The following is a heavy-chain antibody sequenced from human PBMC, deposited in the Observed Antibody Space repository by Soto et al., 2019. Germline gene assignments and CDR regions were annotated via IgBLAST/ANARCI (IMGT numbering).Heavy chain of an antibody. CDR3: ARDGPVYYGMDV. CDR1: GFTFSSYA. J-gene: IGHJ6*02. CDR2: ISYDGSNK. Sequence: GGSLRLSCAASGFTFSSYAMHWVRQAPGEGLEWVAVISYDGSNKYYADSVKGRFTISRDNSKNTLYLQMNSLRAEDTAVYYCARDGPVYYGMDVWGQGTTVTVSS. V-gene: IGHV3-30-3*01.